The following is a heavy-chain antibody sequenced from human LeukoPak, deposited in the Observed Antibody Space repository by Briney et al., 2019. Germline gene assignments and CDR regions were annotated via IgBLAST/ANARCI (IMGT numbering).Heavy chain of an antibody. D-gene: IGHD4-23*01. V-gene: IGHV5-51*01. J-gene: IGHJ3*02. CDR1: GYSFTSYW. CDR2: IYPGDSDT. Sequence: GESLKISCKGSGYSFTSYWIGWMRQMPGKGLEWMGIIYPGDSDTRYSPSFQGQVTISADKSISTAYLQWSSLKASDTAMYYCATYPTVVTLPHAFDIWGQGTMVTVSS. CDR3: ATYPTVVTLPHAFDI.